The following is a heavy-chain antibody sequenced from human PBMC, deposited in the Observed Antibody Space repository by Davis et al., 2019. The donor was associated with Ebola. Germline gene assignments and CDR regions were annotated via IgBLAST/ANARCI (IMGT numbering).Heavy chain of an antibody. Sequence: GESLKISCAASGFTFSSYAMSWVRQAPGKGLEWVSAISGSGGSTYYADSVKGRFTISRDNAKNSLYLQMNSLRAEDTAVYYCASYYDSSGYYYAIDYWGQGTLVTVSS. J-gene: IGHJ4*02. V-gene: IGHV3-23*01. D-gene: IGHD3-22*01. CDR3: ASYYDSSGYYYAIDY. CDR1: GFTFSSYA. CDR2: ISGSGGST.